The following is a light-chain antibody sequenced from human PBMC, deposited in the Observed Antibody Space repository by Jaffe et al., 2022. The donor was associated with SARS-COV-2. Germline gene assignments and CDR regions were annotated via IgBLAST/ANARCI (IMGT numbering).Light chain of an antibody. V-gene: IGLV1-44*01. J-gene: IGLJ3*02. CDR3: AAWDDNLNGRV. Sequence: QSVLTQPPSASGTPGQRVTISCSGSRSDIGANTVYWYQQLPGTAPKLLIYSNNHRPSGVPDRFSGSKSDTSASLAISGLQSEDEADYYCAAWDDNLNGRVFGGGTKLTVL. CDR2: SNN. CDR1: RSDIGANT.